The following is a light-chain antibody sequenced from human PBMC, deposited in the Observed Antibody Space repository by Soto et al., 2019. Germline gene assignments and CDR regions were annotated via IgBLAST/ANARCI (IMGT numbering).Light chain of an antibody. CDR3: QQYGSSPNT. CDR2: GES. J-gene: IGKJ5*01. CDR1: QSVSSSS. V-gene: IGKV3-20*01. Sequence: EIILTEAPGTLSLSTGERATLSCRASQSVSSSSLAWYQQKPGQAPRLLIHGESSRATGIPDRISGSGSGTDFTLTISRLEAEDFAVYYCQQYGSSPNTFGQGTRLGIK.